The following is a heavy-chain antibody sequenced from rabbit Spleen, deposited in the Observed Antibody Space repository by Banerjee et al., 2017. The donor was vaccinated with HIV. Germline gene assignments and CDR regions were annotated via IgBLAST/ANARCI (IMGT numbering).Heavy chain of an antibody. CDR1: GFSFSSSYY. CDR3: ARAIVPWLGLTRLDL. J-gene: IGHJ3*01. CDR2: IYAAKGST. D-gene: IGHD4-1*01. Sequence: QEQLEESGGDLVRPEGSLTLTCTASGFSFSSSYYMYWVRQAPGKGLEWIGIIYAAKGSTDDASWVNGRFTISSDNAQSTVDLKMTSLTAADTATYFCARAIVPWLGLTRLDLWGPGTLVTVS. V-gene: IGHV1S45*01.